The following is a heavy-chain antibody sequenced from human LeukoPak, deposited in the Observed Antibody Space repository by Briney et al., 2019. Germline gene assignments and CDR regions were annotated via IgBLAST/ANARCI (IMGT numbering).Heavy chain of an antibody. D-gene: IGHD3-10*02. CDR3: ARVPLGIVQGVIDYYYYYMDV. V-gene: IGHV1-18*01. Sequence: ASVKVSCKASGYTFTSYGISWVRQAPGQGLEWMGWISAYNGNTNYAQKLQGRVTMTTDTSTSTAYMELRSLRSDDTAVYYCARVPLGIVQGVIDYYYYYMDVWGKGTTVTVSS. CDR1: GYTFTSYG. J-gene: IGHJ6*03. CDR2: ISAYNGNT.